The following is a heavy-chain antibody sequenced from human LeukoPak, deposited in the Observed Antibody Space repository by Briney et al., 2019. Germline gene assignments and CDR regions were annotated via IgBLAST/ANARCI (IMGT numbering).Heavy chain of an antibody. V-gene: IGHV1-69*06. CDR3: ARDIHYDSSGYYHPHFDY. CDR1: GGTLSSYA. D-gene: IGHD3-22*01. Sequence: GASVKVSCKASGGTLSSYAISWVRQAPGQGLEWMGGIIPIFGTANYAQKFQGRVTITADKSTSTAYMELSSLRSEDTAVYYCARDIHYDSSGYYHPHFDYWGQGTLVTVSS. J-gene: IGHJ4*02. CDR2: IIPIFGTA.